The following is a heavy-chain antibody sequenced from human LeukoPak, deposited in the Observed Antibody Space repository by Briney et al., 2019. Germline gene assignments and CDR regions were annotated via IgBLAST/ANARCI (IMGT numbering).Heavy chain of an antibody. Sequence: SQTLSLTCTVSGGSISSGGYDWSWIRQHPGKGLEWIGYIYYSGSTYYNPSLKSRVTISVDTSKNQFSLKLSSVTAADTAVYYCARACGSYCPFDYWGQGTLVTVSS. CDR2: IYYSGST. CDR3: ARACGSYCPFDY. D-gene: IGHD1-26*01. CDR1: GGSISSGGYD. V-gene: IGHV4-31*03. J-gene: IGHJ4*02.